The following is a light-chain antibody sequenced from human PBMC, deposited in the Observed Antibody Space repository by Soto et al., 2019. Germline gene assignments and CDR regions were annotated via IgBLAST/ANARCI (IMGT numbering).Light chain of an antibody. V-gene: IGKV1-5*03. CDR2: KAS. J-gene: IGKJ1*01. Sequence: IQITQSPSTLSETLGDRVTITCRSSQSISSWLAWYQQKPGKAPKLLIYKASSLESGVPSRFSGSGSGTDFTLTISSLQSEDFAVYYCQQYNNWPPWPFGQGTKVDI. CDR1: QSISSW. CDR3: QQYNNWPPWP.